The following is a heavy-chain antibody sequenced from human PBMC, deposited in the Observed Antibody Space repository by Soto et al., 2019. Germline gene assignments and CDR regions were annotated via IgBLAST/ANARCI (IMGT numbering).Heavy chain of an antibody. Sequence: SETLSLTCTVSGGSISSSIYYWGWIRQPPGKGLEWIGSIYYSGSTYYNPSLKSRVTIPVDTSKNQFSLKLSSVTAADTAVYYCARQVTLAGGAAIANYYYYGMDVWGQGTTVT. D-gene: IGHD2-2*01. CDR1: GGSISSSIYY. CDR3: ARQVTLAGGAAIANYYYYGMDV. J-gene: IGHJ6*02. V-gene: IGHV4-39*01. CDR2: IYYSGST.